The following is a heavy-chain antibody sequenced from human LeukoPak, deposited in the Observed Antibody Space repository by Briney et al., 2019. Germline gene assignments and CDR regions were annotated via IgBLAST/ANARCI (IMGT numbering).Heavy chain of an antibody. CDR2: IKEDGSEK. CDR1: GFTFSDYW. D-gene: IGHD1-7*01. J-gene: IGHJ5*02. V-gene: IGHV3-7*01. CDR3: VRDSPGTTFDH. Sequence: GGSLRLSCAASGFTFSDYWMSWVRQAPGKGLEWVGQIKEDGSEKYYADSVKGRFTISRDNARNSVYLQMNSLRAEDTAVYYCVRDSPGTTFDHWGQGTLVTVSS.